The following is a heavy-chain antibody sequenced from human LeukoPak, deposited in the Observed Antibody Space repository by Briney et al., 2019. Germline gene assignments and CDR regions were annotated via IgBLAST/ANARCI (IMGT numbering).Heavy chain of an antibody. CDR3: VKEYFGFAFDY. D-gene: IGHD3-9*01. CDR1: GFTFRTYS. Sequence: SGGSLRLSCGASGFTFRTYSMSWVRQAPGKGLEWVSDITSSGDSTYYADSVKGRFTISRDNPKNTLYLQMNSLRAEDTAIYYCVKEYFGFAFDYWGQGTVVTVSS. CDR2: ITSSGDST. V-gene: IGHV3-23*01. J-gene: IGHJ4*02.